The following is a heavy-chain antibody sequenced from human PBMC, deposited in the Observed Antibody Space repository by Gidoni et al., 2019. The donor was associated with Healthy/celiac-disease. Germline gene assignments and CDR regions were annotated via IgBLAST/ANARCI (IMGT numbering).Heavy chain of an antibody. Sequence: QVQLQESGPGLVKPSETLSLPCTVSGGSISSYYWSWIRQPPGKGLEWIGYIYYSGSTNYNPSLKSRVTISVDTSKNQFSLKLSSVTAADTAVYYCATSRKKHPFDYWGQGTLVTVSS. D-gene: IGHD2-21*01. CDR2: IYYSGST. CDR3: ATSRKKHPFDY. V-gene: IGHV4-59*01. J-gene: IGHJ4*02. CDR1: GGSISSYY.